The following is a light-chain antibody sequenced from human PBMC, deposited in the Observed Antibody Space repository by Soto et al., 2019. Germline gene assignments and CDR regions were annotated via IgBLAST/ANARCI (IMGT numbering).Light chain of an antibody. Sequence: EIVMTQSPVTLSASPGERVSLSCRSSQSVDINVAWNQQKPGQTPRLLIYEASTRASDIPSRVSGSGSGTDFTLSISSLQSEDFAIYFCQQYSKWPPRFTFGQGTKVEIK. J-gene: IGKJ2*01. CDR2: EAS. CDR1: QSVDIN. CDR3: QQYSKWPPRFT. V-gene: IGKV3-15*01.